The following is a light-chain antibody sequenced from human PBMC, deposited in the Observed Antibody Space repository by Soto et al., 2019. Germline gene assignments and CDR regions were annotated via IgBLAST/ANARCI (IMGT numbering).Light chain of an antibody. Sequence: QSVLTQPASVSGSPGQSITISCTGTNSDVGGYDYVSWYQQHPDKAPKFMIYEVTNRPSGVSHRFSGSKSGNTASLTISGLQAEDEADYYRSSYTTTSTYVFGTGTRSPS. CDR1: NSDVGGYDY. CDR3: SSYTTTSTYV. J-gene: IGLJ1*01. V-gene: IGLV2-14*01. CDR2: EVT.